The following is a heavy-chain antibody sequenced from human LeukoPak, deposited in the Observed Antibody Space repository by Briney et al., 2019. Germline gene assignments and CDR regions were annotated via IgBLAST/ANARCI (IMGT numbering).Heavy chain of an antibody. J-gene: IGHJ4*02. D-gene: IGHD3-16*01. CDR2: ISSSGSTI. CDR1: GFTFSSYE. CDR3: ARWSAWGEYVWGSYQPVKGYFDY. V-gene: IGHV3-48*03. Sequence: PGGSLRLSCAASGFTFSSYEMNWVRQAPGKGLEWVSYISSSGSTIYYADSVKGRFTISRDNAKNSLYLQMNSLRAEDTAVYYCARWSAWGEYVWGSYQPVKGYFDYWGQGNLVTVSS.